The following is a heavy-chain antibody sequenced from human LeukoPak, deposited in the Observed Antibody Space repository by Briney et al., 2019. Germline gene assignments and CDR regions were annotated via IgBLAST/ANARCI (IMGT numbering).Heavy chain of an antibody. CDR2: SVSINNGGAT. CDR1: GFTFSDAW. V-gene: IGHV3-15*04. D-gene: IGHD3-22*01. Sequence: GGSLRLSCTASGFTFSDAWMNWVRQAPGKGLEWVGRSVSINNGGATDYAAPVKGRFIISRDDSANTLYLQMNSLKPEDTGVYYCTTYDSGWNAWFDPWGQGTLVAVSS. CDR3: TTYDSGWNAWFDP. J-gene: IGHJ5*02.